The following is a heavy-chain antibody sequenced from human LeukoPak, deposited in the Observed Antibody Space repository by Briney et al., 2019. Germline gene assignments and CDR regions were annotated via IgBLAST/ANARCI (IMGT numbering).Heavy chain of an antibody. CDR2: INPNSGGT. D-gene: IGHD4-17*01. V-gene: IGHV1-2*02. CDR1: GYTFTGLY. CDR3: ARAGGTTVTTSWFDP. Sequence: GASVKVSCKASGYTFTGLYMHWVRQAPGQGLEWMGWINPNSGGTKYAQKFQGRVTMTRDTSISTAYMELSRLRSDDTAVYYCARAGGTTVTTSWFDPWGQGTLVTVSS. J-gene: IGHJ5*02.